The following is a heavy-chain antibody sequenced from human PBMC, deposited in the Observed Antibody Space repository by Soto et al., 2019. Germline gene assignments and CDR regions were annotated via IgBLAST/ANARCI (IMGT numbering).Heavy chain of an antibody. CDR1: GFTFDDYA. CDR2: ISWNSGSI. Sequence: EVQLVESGGGLVQPGRSLRLSCAASGFTFDDYAMHWVRQAPGKGLEWVSGISWNSGSIGYADSVKGRFTISRDNAKNSLYLQMNSLRAEDTALYYCALWGAAAGGDGNDAFDIWGQGTMVTVSS. CDR3: ALWGAAAGGDGNDAFDI. D-gene: IGHD6-13*01. J-gene: IGHJ3*02. V-gene: IGHV3-9*01.